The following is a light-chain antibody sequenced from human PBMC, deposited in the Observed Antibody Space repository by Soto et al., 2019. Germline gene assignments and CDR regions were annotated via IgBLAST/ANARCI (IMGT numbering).Light chain of an antibody. CDR2: QVF. Sequence: VLTQTPLSSPVTLGQPASISCRSSQSLVYSDGNTYLSWLQQRPGQPPRLLIYQVFNRFYGGPYRFSGSGGGTDLTPEISRVEAEDVGVYSCIQFSHFPRTFGQGTQVEIK. J-gene: IGKJ1*01. V-gene: IGKV2-24*01. CDR1: QSLVYSDGNTY. CDR3: IQFSHFPRT.